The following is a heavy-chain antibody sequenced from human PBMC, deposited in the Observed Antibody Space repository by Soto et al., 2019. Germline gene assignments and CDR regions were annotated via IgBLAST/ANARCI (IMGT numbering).Heavy chain of an antibody. D-gene: IGHD1-26*01. CDR2: LTGSGGTR. Sequence: GGSLRLSCAASGFTFSNFAMSWVRQVPGKGLEWVSTLTGSGGTRFSTDSVKGRFSISRDNSKNTLYLQMNSLRAEDTAVYYCAKDLPQGGIAGDYYYGMDVWGQGTTVTSP. CDR3: AKDLPQGGIAGDYYYGMDV. CDR1: GFTFSNFA. V-gene: IGHV3-23*01. J-gene: IGHJ6*02.